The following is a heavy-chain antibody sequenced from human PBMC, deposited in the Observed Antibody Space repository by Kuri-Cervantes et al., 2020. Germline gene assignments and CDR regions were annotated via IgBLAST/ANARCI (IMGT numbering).Heavy chain of an antibody. J-gene: IGHJ4*02. V-gene: IGHV1-69*05. CDR1: GGTFSSYA. D-gene: IGHD3-10*01. CDR2: IIPTIGTA. CDR3: ARGTGILWPRSSNPYVAGRQGYYFDY. Sequence: SVKVSCKASGGTFSSYAINWVRQAPGQGLEWMGGIIPTIGTAIYAQKFLGRVTITTDESTSTAYMELSSLRSEDTAVYYCARGTGILWPRSSNPYVAGRQGYYFDYWGQGIQVTVSS.